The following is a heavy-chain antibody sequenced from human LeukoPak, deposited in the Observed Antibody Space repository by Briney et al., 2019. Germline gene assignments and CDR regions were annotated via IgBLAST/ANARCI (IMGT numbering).Heavy chain of an antibody. J-gene: IGHJ5*02. Sequence: GGSLRLSCAASGFTFSSYEMNWVRQAPGKGLEWASYISSSGSTTHYADSVKGRFTISRDNAKKSLYLQINSLRAEDTAVYYCARDRSSGWYLTPGFDPWGQGTLVTVSS. CDR2: ISSSGSTT. V-gene: IGHV3-48*03. CDR1: GFTFSSYE. CDR3: ARDRSSGWYLTPGFDP. D-gene: IGHD6-19*01.